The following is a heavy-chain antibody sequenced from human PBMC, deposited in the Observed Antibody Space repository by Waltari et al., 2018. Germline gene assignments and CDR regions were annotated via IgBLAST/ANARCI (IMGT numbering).Heavy chain of an antibody. CDR2: IIPIYGAP. J-gene: IGHJ3*02. CDR3: AKEMEDIAAVDAFDI. Sequence: YAINWVRQAPGQGLEWMGRIIPIYGAPNYAQRFQGRVTITADKSTRTAYMELSSLTYEDTAMYYCAKEMEDIAAVDAFDIWGQGTMVTVS. V-gene: IGHV1-69*06. D-gene: IGHD6-13*01. CDR1: YA.